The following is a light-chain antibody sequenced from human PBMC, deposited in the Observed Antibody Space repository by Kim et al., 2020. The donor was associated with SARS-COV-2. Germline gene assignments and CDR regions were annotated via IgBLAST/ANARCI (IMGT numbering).Light chain of an antibody. CDR1: TSNIGTYY. V-gene: IGLV1-47*01. J-gene: IGLJ1*01. CDR3: GAWDDNLSAYV. Sequence: GQRVTISCSGSTSNIGTYYVYWYQHLPGTAPKLLIFRNDQRHSGVPDRFSGSKSGTSASLAISGLRSEDEADYYCGAWDDNLSAYVFAAGTKVTVL. CDR2: RND.